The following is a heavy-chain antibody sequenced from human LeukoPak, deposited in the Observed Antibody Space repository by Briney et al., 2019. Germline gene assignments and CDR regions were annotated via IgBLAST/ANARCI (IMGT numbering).Heavy chain of an antibody. V-gene: IGHV3-74*01. CDR1: GFTFSNYW. J-gene: IGHJ4*02. CDR3: ARGLSGYASSLGY. Sequence: GGSLRLSCAASGFTFSNYWMHWVRRAPGKGLVWVSRLNADGNSIAYADSVRGRFTISRDNAKNTVHLQMNSLRAEDTAVYYCARGLSGYASSLGYWGQGTLVTVSA. D-gene: IGHD6-6*01. CDR2: LNADGNSI.